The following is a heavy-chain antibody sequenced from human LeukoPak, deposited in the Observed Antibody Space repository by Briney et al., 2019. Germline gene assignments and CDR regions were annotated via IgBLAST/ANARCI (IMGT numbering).Heavy chain of an antibody. CDR2: IYYSGST. CDR3: ARLPKPDLWSLDY. D-gene: IGHD3-10*01. J-gene: IGHJ4*02. CDR1: GGSISSYY. V-gene: IGHV4-59*01. Sequence: PSETLSLTCTVSGGSISSYYWSWIRQPPGKGLEWIGYIYYSGSTNYNPSLKSRVTISVDTSKNQFSLKLSSVTAADTAVYYCARLPKPDLWSLDYWGQGTLVTVSS.